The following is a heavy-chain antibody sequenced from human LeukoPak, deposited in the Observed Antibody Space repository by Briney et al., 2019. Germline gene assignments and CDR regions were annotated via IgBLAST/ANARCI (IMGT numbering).Heavy chain of an antibody. CDR1: GYTFTSYS. Sequence: ASVAVSCMASGYTFTSYSISWVRQAPGQGLEWMGWISGYNVNTNHAQKLRGRVTLTTDTSTRTAYMELRSLRSEDTAVYYCARGGGGDTFDIWGQGTMVTVSS. CDR3: ARGGGGDTFDI. V-gene: IGHV1-18*01. J-gene: IGHJ3*02. CDR2: ISGYNVNT. D-gene: IGHD2-21*01.